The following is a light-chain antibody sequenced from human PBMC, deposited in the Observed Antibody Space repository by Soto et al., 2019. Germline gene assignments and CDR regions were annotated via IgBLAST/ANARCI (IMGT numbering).Light chain of an antibody. CDR3: QQLNSYPQGT. CDR2: AAS. J-gene: IGKJ5*01. V-gene: IGKV1-9*01. Sequence: DIQLTQSPSFLSASVGDRVTITCRASQGISSYLAWYQQKPGKAPKLLIYAASTLQSGVPSRFSGSGSGTECTLTISSLQPEDFAMYYCQQLNSYPQGTFGQGTRLEIK. CDR1: QGISSY.